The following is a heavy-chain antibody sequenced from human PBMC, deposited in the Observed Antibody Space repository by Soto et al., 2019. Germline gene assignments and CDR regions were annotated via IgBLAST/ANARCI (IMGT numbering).Heavy chain of an antibody. CDR3: ARGYCSGGSCYSRVILGWFDP. D-gene: IGHD2-15*01. V-gene: IGHV4-31*03. Sequence: QVQLQESGPGLVKPSQTLSLTCTVSGGSISSGGYYWSWIRQHPGKGLEWIGYIYYSGSTYYNPSLKIRVTISVDTSKNQFSLKLSSVTAADTAVYYCARGYCSGGSCYSRVILGWFDPWGQGTLVTVSS. CDR2: IYYSGST. J-gene: IGHJ5*02. CDR1: GGSISSGGYY.